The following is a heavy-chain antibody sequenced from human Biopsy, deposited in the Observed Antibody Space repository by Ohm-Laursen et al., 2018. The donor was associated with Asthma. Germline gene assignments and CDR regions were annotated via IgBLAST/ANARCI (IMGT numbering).Heavy chain of an antibody. D-gene: IGHD3-22*01. J-gene: IGHJ4*02. Sequence: SETLSLTCTVSYGSITSGGYYRTWIRQHPGKGLERIGFIYYSGSTYYNPSLKSRVSISIDTSKNQFSLKLSSVHAADTAVYYCARAQDYYDSRGYYRSFDYWGQGTLVTVSS. CDR3: ARAQDYYDSRGYYRSFDY. V-gene: IGHV4-31*03. CDR1: YGSITSGGYY. CDR2: IYYSGST.